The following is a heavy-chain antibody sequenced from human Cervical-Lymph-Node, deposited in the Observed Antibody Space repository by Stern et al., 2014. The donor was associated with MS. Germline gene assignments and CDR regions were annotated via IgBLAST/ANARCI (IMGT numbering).Heavy chain of an antibody. D-gene: IGHD6-19*01. Sequence: QVQLVQSGAEVKKPGASLKVSCQTSRYTFTAYSFHWVRQAPGQGLQWMGWVNPNTGATTYAKQFRGRVTMTRDSSINPAYMELSRLTSDDTAVYYCAAASTTSSASPFDYWGQGTLLTVSS. V-gene: IGHV1-2*02. CDR2: VNPNTGAT. CDR3: AAASTTSSASPFDY. J-gene: IGHJ4*02. CDR1: RYTFTAYS.